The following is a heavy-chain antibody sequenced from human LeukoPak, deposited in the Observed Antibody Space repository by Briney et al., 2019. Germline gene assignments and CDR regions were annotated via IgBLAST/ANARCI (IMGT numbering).Heavy chain of an antibody. V-gene: IGHV3-23*01. Sequence: GGSLRVSCAASGFTFRNYAMTWVRQTPGEGLQWVSAITSNGQTTVYAESVKGRFTISRDNSRDTVHLEIKSLRAEDTAVYYCAKFATTVTTRGNFDYWGQGTLVTVSS. CDR1: GFTFRNYA. J-gene: IGHJ4*02. CDR3: AKFATTVTTRGNFDY. CDR2: ITSNGQTT. D-gene: IGHD4-17*01.